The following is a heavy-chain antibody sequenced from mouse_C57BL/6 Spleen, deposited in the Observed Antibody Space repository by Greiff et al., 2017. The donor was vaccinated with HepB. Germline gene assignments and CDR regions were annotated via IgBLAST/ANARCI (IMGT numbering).Heavy chain of an antibody. J-gene: IGHJ3*01. Sequence: EVKLMESGPGLVKPSQSLSLTCSVTGYSITSGYYWNWIRQFPGNKLEWMGYISYDGSNNYNPSLKNRISITRDTSKNQFFLKLNSVTTEDTATYYCARCDGSAYWGQGTLVTVSS. V-gene: IGHV3-6*01. CDR3: ARCDGSAY. CDR2: ISYDGSN. CDR1: GYSITSGYY. D-gene: IGHD2-3*01.